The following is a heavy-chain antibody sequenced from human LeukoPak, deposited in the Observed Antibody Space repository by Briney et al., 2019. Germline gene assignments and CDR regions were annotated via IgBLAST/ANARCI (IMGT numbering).Heavy chain of an antibody. V-gene: IGHV3-30*03. CDR2: ISYDGSNK. CDR1: GFTFSSYG. D-gene: IGHD6-6*01. CDR3: ATVRAAPVDY. J-gene: IGHJ4*02. Sequence: GRSLRLSCAASGFTFSSYGMHWVRQAPGKGLEWVAVISYDGSNKYYADSVKGRFTISRDNSKNTLYLQMNSLRAEDTAVYYCATVRAAPVDYWGQGTLVSVSS.